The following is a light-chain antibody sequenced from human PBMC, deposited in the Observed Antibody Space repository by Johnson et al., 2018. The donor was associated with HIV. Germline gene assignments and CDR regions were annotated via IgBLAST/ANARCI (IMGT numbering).Light chain of an antibody. CDR3: GTWDSSLRL. CDR2: DNN. V-gene: IGLV1-51*01. Sequence: QSVLTQPPSVSAAPGQKVTISCSGSSSNIGNNYVSWYQQLPGTAPKLLIYDNNKRPSGIPDRFSGSKSGTSATLGITGLQTGEEADYYCGTWDSSLRLFGTGTKVTVL. CDR1: SSNIGNNY. J-gene: IGLJ1*01.